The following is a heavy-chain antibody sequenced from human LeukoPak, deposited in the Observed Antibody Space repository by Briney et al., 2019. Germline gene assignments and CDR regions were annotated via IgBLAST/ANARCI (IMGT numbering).Heavy chain of an antibody. CDR1: GYTFTAYY. D-gene: IGHD2-2*01. Sequence: ASVKVSCKASGYTFTAYYMHWVRQAPGQGLEWMGWINPNSGGTNYAQKFQGRGTLTRDTFTSTAYMELSRLRSDDTAVYYCAAQLGYCSSTSCPKSSYYYYYMDVWGKGTTVTVSS. V-gene: IGHV1-2*02. CDR2: INPNSGGT. J-gene: IGHJ6*03. CDR3: AAQLGYCSSTSCPKSSYYYYYMDV.